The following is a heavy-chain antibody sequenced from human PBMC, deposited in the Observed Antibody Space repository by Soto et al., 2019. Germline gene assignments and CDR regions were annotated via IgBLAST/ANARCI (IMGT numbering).Heavy chain of an antibody. V-gene: IGHV4-4*02. CDR1: GGSISSSNW. Sequence: SETLSLTCAVSGGSISSSNWRSWVRQPPGKGLEWIGEIYHSGSTNYNPSLKSRVTISVDKSKNQFSLKLSSVTAADTAVYYCARRLKAYYYYYGMDVWGQGTTVTVSS. J-gene: IGHJ6*02. CDR3: ARRLKAYYYYYGMDV. CDR2: IYHSGST.